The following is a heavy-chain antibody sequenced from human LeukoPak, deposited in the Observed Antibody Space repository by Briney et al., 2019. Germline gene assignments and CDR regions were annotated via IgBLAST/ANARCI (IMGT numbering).Heavy chain of an antibody. CDR1: GFTFSDYG. CDR2: IRYDGSIK. CDR3: ANRGSSISLR. V-gene: IGHV3-30*02. J-gene: IGHJ4*02. D-gene: IGHD6-6*01. Sequence: PGGSLRLSCAASGFTFSDYGMDWVRQAPGKGLEWVAFIRYDGSIKYYTDSVKDRFTISRDNSRNTLYLHMNSLRAEDTAVYYCANRGSSISLRWGQGTLVTVSS.